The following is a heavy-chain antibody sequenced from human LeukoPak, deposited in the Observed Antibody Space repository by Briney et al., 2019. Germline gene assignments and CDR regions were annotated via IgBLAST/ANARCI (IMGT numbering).Heavy chain of an antibody. CDR2: ISYDGTVK. D-gene: IGHD6-19*01. CDR3: AKGRLAVAGRRGLLDY. J-gene: IGHJ4*02. Sequence: AGGSLRLSCAASGFAFSKYAIHWVRQAPGKGLEWVAFISYDGTVKYYADSVKGRFTISRDNSKNTLYLQMNSLRAEDTAVYYCAKGRLAVAGRRGLLDYWGQGTLVTVSS. CDR1: GFAFSKYA. V-gene: IGHV3-30-3*01.